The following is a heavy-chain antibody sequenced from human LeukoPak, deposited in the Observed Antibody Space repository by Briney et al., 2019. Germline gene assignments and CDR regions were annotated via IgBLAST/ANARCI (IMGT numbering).Heavy chain of an antibody. CDR2: ISYDGSNK. Sequence: GGSLRLSCAGSGFTFSSYGMHWVRQAPGKGLEWVAVISYDGSNKYYADSVKGRFTISRDNSKNTLYLQMNSLRAEDTAVYYCARPGLGFFDYWGQGTLVTVSS. V-gene: IGHV3-30*03. CDR3: ARPGLGFFDY. CDR1: GFTFSSYG. J-gene: IGHJ4*02.